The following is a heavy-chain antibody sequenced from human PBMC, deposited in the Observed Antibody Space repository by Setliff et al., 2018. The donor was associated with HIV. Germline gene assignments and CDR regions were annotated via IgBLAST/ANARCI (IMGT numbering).Heavy chain of an antibody. D-gene: IGHD3-22*01. CDR2: IRSKAFGGTT. Sequence: LRLSCTASGFTFGDYPMSWFRQAPGKGLEWVGFIRSKAFGGTTEYAASVKGRFTISRDDSKSIAYLQMNSLKTEDTAVYYCTRVNTYYYDSSGYSIYFDLWGRGTLVTVSS. CDR1: GFTFGDYP. J-gene: IGHJ2*01. V-gene: IGHV3-49*03. CDR3: TRVNTYYYDSSGYSIYFDL.